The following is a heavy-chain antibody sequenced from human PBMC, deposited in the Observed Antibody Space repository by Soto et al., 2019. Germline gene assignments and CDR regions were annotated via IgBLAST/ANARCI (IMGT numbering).Heavy chain of an antibody. J-gene: IGHJ6*03. CDR1: GYTFTSYD. D-gene: IGHD2-2*01. CDR3: ARVVVVPAATGGPYYYYYMDV. Sequence: ASVKVSCKASGYTFTSYDINWVRQATGQGLEWMGWMNPNSGNTGYAQKFQGRVTMTRNTSISTAYMELSSLRSEDTAVYYCARVVVVPAATGGPYYYYYMDVWGKGTTVTVS. V-gene: IGHV1-8*01. CDR2: MNPNSGNT.